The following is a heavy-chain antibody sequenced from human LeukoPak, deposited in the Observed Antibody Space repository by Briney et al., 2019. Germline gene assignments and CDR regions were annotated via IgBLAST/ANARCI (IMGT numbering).Heavy chain of an antibody. Sequence: GRSLRLSCVGSGFSFSPYWMHWVRQDPVKWLVWVARLSSDGIDTKYADSVKGRFTISRDNAKNTLYLQMNSLRAEDTALYYCARDQTELGPTTVDHWGQGTQVTVSS. CDR2: LSSDGIDT. V-gene: IGHV3-74*03. CDR1: GFSFSPYW. CDR3: ARDQTELGPTTVDH. D-gene: IGHD1-14*01. J-gene: IGHJ4*02.